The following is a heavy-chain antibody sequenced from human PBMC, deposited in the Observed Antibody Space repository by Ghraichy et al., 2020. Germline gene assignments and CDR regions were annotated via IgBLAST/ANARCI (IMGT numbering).Heavy chain of an antibody. CDR1: GFTFSSYA. D-gene: IGHD6-13*01. CDR2: ISGSGGST. V-gene: IGHV3-23*01. Sequence: GESLNISCAASGFTFSSYAMSWVRQAPGKGLEWVSAISGSGGSTYYADSVKGRFTISRDNSKNTLYLQMNSLRAEDTAVYYCARALYSSSWYLLPSYAFDIWGQGTMVTVSS. J-gene: IGHJ3*02. CDR3: ARALYSSSWYLLPSYAFDI.